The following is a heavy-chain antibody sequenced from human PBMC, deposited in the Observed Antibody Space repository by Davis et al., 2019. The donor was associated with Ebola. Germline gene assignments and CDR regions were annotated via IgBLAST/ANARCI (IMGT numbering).Heavy chain of an antibody. CDR2: ISGSGGST. CDR3: AKDRVVVAATPFDY. V-gene: IGHV3-23*01. J-gene: IGHJ4*02. Sequence: GESLKISCAAASGFAFSIHWMSWVRQAPGKGLEWVSAISGSGGSTYYADSVKGRFTISRDNSKNTLYLQMNSLRAEDTAVYYCAKDRVVVAATPFDYWGQGTLVTVSS. D-gene: IGHD2-15*01. CDR1: GFAFSIHW.